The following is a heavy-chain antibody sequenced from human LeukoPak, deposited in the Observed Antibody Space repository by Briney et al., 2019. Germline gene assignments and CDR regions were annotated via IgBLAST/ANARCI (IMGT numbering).Heavy chain of an antibody. J-gene: IGHJ5*01. CDR1: GYTFTDYY. CDR2: VNPNSGDT. CDR3: ARASGSYWWFDS. Sequence: ASVKVSCKASGYTFTDYYIHWVRLAPGQGLEWMGCVNPNSGDTNYAQKFQGSVTMTRDTSISTVYMELSRLRSDDTAVYYCARASGSYWWFDSWGQGTLVTVSS. D-gene: IGHD1-26*01. V-gene: IGHV1-2*02.